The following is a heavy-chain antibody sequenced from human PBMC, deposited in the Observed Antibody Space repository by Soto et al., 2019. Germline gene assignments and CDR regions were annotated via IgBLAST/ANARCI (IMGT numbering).Heavy chain of an antibody. CDR1: GYTFTSYG. J-gene: IGHJ6*02. D-gene: IGHD1-26*01. Sequence: GASVKVSCKASGYTFTSYGISWVRQAPGQGLEWMGWISAYNGNTNYAQKLQGRVTMTTDTSTSTAYMELRSLRSDDTAVYYCASNLGSYEGMDYYYGMDVWGQGTTVTVSS. CDR2: ISAYNGNT. V-gene: IGHV1-18*01. CDR3: ASNLGSYEGMDYYYGMDV.